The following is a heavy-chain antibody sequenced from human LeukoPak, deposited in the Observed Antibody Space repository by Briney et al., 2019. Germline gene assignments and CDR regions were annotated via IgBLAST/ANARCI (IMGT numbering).Heavy chain of an antibody. V-gene: IGHV4-34*01. Sequence: AETLSLTCAVYGGSFSGYYWSWIRQPPGKGLEWIGEINHSGSTNYNPSLKSRVTISVDTSKNQFSLKLSSVTAADTAVYYCARLYYYDSSGFFYYWGQGNLVTVSS. CDR3: ARLYYYDSSGFFYY. CDR1: GGSFSGYY. J-gene: IGHJ4*02. D-gene: IGHD3-22*01. CDR2: INHSGST.